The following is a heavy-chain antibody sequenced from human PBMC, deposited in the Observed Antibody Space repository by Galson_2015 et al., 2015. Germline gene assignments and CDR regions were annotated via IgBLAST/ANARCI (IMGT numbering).Heavy chain of an antibody. J-gene: IGHJ4*02. V-gene: IGHV4-39*07. CDR1: GGSVSSGYYY. Sequence: ETLSLTCLVSGGSVSSGYYYWGWSRQPPGKGLEWIGSMFYTGSTYQNPSLKSRVTISIDRSRNQLSLKVRSVTAADTAIYYCARDMSTVTLSDYWGQGILVTVSS. CDR3: ARDMSTVTLSDY. D-gene: IGHD4-17*01. CDR2: MFYTGST.